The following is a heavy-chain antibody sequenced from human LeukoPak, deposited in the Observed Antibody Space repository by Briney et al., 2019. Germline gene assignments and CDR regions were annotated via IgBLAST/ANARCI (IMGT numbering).Heavy chain of an antibody. CDR3: VRGGYYYGPSD. J-gene: IGHJ4*02. CDR1: GGSISSYY. Sequence: PSETLSLTCTVSGGSISSYYWSWIGQPAGKGLEWIGRTYTSGSINYNPSLKSRVTMSVDTSKNQFSLKLSSVTAADTAVYYCVRGGYYYGPSDWGQGTLVTVSS. CDR2: TYTSGSI. V-gene: IGHV4-4*07. D-gene: IGHD3-10*01.